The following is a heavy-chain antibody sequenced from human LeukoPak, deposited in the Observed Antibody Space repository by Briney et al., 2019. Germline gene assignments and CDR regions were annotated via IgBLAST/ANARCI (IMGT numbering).Heavy chain of an antibody. CDR2: IYYSGST. D-gene: IGHD3-9*01. V-gene: IGHV4-59*01. CDR1: GXSISSYY. CDR3: ASTAARYFDWLLYRPYYFDY. J-gene: IGHJ4*02. Sequence: KPSETLSLTFTVSGXSISSYYWSWIRQPPGKGLEWIGYIYYSGSTNYNPSLKSRVTISVDTSKNQFSLKLSSVTAADTAVYYCASTAARYFDWLLYRPYYFDYWGQGTLVTVSS.